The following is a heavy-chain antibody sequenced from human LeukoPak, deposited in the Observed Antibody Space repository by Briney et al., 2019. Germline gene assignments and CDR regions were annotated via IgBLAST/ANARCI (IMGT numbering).Heavy chain of an antibody. CDR2: IYTSGST. CDR3: ARDLTDCGGDRYLNWFDP. D-gene: IGHD2-21*02. V-gene: IGHV4-61*02. J-gene: IGHJ5*02. Sequence: SQTLSLTCTVSGGSISSGSYYWSWIRQPAGKGLEWIGRIYTSGSTNYNPSLKSRVTISVDTSKNQFSLKLSSVTAADTAVYYCARDLTDCGGDRYLNWFDPWGQGTLVTVSS. CDR1: GGSISSGSYY.